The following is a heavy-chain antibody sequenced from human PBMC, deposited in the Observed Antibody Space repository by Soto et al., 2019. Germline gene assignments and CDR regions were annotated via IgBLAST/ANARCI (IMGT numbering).Heavy chain of an antibody. V-gene: IGHV3-30*03. CDR1: GLSLSSYG. Sequence: GGSLRLSCAASGLSLSSYGMHGVRQAPGKGLEWVAVISFGGSNKYYADSVKGRFSISRDHSKNTLYLQMNSLRAEDTAVYYCARDKSSSWSSDYWGQGTLVTVSS. CDR2: ISFGGSNK. CDR3: ARDKSSSWSSDY. D-gene: IGHD6-13*01. J-gene: IGHJ4*02.